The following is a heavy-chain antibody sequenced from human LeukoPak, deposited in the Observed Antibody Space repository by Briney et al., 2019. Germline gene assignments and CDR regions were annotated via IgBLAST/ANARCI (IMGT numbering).Heavy chain of an antibody. CDR3: ARDNVTY. J-gene: IGHJ4*02. CDR1: GFTFSNYW. D-gene: IGHD2-8*01. V-gene: IGHV3-7*01. CDR2: INKDGSEK. Sequence: GGSLRLSCAASGFTFSNYWMSWVRQAPGKGLEWVAHINKDGSEKYYVDSVKGRFTLSRDNAKNSLYLQLSSLRLEDTAVYYWARDNVTYWGQGPLVTVSS.